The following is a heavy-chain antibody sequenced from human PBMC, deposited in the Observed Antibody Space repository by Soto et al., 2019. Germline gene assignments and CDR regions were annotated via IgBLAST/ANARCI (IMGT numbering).Heavy chain of an antibody. V-gene: IGHV3-9*01. CDR1: GFTFDDYA. CDR3: AKGGKYYYDRSVSRDYFDY. Sequence: EVQLVDSGGGLVQPGRSLRLSCAASGFTFDDYAMHWVRQAPGKGLEWVAGINWNSNDIDYADSVKGRFTISRDNAKNSLYLQMDSLRAEDTALYYCAKGGKYYYDRSVSRDYFDYWGQGTLVTVSS. J-gene: IGHJ4*02. CDR2: INWNSNDI. D-gene: IGHD3-22*01.